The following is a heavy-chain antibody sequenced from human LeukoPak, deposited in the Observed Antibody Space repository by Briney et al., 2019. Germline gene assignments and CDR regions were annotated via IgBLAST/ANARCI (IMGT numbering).Heavy chain of an antibody. J-gene: IGHJ4*02. CDR1: GYTFTVYY. Sequence: GASVKVSCKASGYTFTVYYTHWVRQAPGQGLEWMGWINPNSGGTDYAQKFQGRVTMTRDTSISTAYMELSRLTSDDTAVYYCAGLSGYDPYYFDYWGQGTLVAVSS. D-gene: IGHD5-12*01. CDR2: INPNSGGT. CDR3: AGLSGYDPYYFDY. V-gene: IGHV1-2*02.